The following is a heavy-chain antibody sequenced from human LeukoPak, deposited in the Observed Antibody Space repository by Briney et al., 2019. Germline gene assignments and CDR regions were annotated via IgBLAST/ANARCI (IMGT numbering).Heavy chain of an antibody. CDR1: GLTFSSYS. D-gene: IGHD1-14*01. CDR3: ARHKTGGYFDY. V-gene: IGHV3-21*01. J-gene: IGHJ4*02. Sequence: GGSLRLSCAASGLTFSSYSMNWVRQDPGKGLEWVSSISSSSSYIYYADSVKGRFTISRDNAKNSLYLQMNSLRAEDTAVYYCARHKTGGYFDYWGQGTLVTVSS. CDR2: ISSSSSYI.